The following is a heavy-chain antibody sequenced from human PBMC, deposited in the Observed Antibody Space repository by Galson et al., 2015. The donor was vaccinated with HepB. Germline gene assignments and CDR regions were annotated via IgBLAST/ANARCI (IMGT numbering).Heavy chain of an antibody. V-gene: IGHV5-51*01. J-gene: IGHJ3*02. Sequence: QSGAEVKKPGESLKISCTGSGYSFTSYWIGWVRQMPGKGLEWMGIIYPGDSDTRYSPSFQGQVTISADKSISTAYLQWSSLKASDTAMYYCARRPEMATNGGAFDIWGQGRMVTVSS. CDR3: ARRPEMATNGGAFDI. CDR2: IYPGDSDT. D-gene: IGHD5-24*01. CDR1: GYSFTSYW.